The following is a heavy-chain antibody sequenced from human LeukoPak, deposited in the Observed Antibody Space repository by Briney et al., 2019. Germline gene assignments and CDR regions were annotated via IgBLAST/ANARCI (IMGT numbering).Heavy chain of an antibody. CDR3: ARVRGTPAVYYYYYYMDV. CDR1: GYTFTSYG. V-gene: IGHV1-18*01. Sequence: ASVKVSCKASGYTFTSYGISWVRQAPGQGLEWMGWISAYNGNTNYAQKLQGRVTMTTDTSTSTAYMELRSLRSDDTAVYYCARVRGTPAVYYYYYYMDVRGKGTTVTVSS. D-gene: IGHD1-14*01. J-gene: IGHJ6*03. CDR2: ISAYNGNT.